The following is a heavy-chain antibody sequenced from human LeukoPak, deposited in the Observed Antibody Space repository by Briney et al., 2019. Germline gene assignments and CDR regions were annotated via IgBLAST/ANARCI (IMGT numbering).Heavy chain of an antibody. Sequence: GESLKLSCNGSRYSFTSYWIGGVGQMPGEGVEGMGRIYPDEDGAKYSRSFQGEVTISADKSISTAYLQWSSLKASDTAMYYCATSSGYFSNYWGQGTLVTVSS. D-gene: IGHD3-22*01. CDR2: IYPDEDGA. CDR3: ATSSGYFSNY. J-gene: IGHJ4*02. CDR1: RYSFTSYW. V-gene: IGHV5-51*03.